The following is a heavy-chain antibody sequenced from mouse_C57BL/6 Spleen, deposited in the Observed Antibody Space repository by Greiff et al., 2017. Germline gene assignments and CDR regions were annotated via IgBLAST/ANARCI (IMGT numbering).Heavy chain of an antibody. J-gene: IGHJ3*01. D-gene: IGHD2-5*01. CDR1: GFTFSDYG. V-gene: IGHV5-17*01. Sequence: EVKLMESGGGLVKPGGSLKLSCAASGFTFSDYGMHWVRQAPEKGLEWVAYISSGSSTFYYADTVKGRFTISRDNAKNTLFLQMTSLRSEDTAMYYCAKAAYYSNYAWFAYGGQGTLVTVSA. CDR3: AKAAYYSNYAWFAY. CDR2: ISSGSSTF.